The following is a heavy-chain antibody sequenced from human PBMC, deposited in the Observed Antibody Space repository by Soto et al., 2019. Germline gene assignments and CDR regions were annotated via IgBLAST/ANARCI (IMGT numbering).Heavy chain of an antibody. CDR3: ARAAGYSSGLYYYGMDV. CDR2: IYYSGST. CDR1: GGSISSGGYY. D-gene: IGHD5-18*01. Sequence: SETLSLTCTVSGGSISSGGYYWSGIGHHPGKGLEWIGYIYYSGSTYYNPSLKSRVTISVDTSKNQFSLKLSSVTAADTAVYYCARAAGYSSGLYYYGMDVWGQGTTVTVSS. J-gene: IGHJ6*02. V-gene: IGHV4-31*03.